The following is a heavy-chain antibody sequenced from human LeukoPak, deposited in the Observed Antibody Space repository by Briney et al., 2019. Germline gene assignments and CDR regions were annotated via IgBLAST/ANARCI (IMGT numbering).Heavy chain of an antibody. Sequence: SETLSLTCTVSGASISNYYWSWIRQPPGKGLECIGYVSYSGRTNHTPSLKSRVTISADTYKNQFSMKLASVTAADTAVYYCARHERGAENLDGWGQGTLVTVSS. D-gene: IGHD3/OR15-3a*01. CDR2: VSYSGRT. CDR1: GASISNYY. CDR3: ARHERGAENLDG. J-gene: IGHJ4*02. V-gene: IGHV4-59*08.